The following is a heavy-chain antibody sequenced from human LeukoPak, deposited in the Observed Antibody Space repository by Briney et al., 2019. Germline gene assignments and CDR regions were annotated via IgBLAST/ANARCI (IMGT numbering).Heavy chain of an antibody. CDR3: ARDGIYSNYYLEPFYFDY. CDR2: ISSSSSYI. D-gene: IGHD4-11*01. CDR1: GFTFSSYS. Sequence: GGSLRLSCAASGFTFSSYSMNWVRQAPGKGLEWVSSISSSSSYIYYADSVKGRFTISRDNAKNSLYLQMNSLRAEDTAVYYCARDGIYSNYYLEPFYFDYWGQGTLVTVSS. V-gene: IGHV3-21*01. J-gene: IGHJ4*02.